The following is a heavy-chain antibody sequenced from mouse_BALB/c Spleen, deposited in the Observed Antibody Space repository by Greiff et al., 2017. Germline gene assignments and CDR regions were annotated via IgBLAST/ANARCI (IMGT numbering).Heavy chain of an antibody. D-gene: IGHD2-4*01. J-gene: IGHJ3*01. CDR3: AREGDDYAGWFAY. CDR2: ISSGGST. V-gene: IGHV5-6-5*01. Sequence: EVQLVESGGGLVKPGGSLKLSCAASGFTFSSYAMSWVRQTPEKRLEWVASISSGGSTYYPDSVKGRFTISRDNARNILYLQMSSLRSEDTAMYYCAREGDDYAGWFAYWGQGTLVTVAA. CDR1: GFTFSSYA.